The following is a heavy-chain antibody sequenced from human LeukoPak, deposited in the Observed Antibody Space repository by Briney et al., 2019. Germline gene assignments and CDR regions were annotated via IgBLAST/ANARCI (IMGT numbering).Heavy chain of an antibody. CDR1: GASISSASYS. CDR3: ARGHCTSGSCSRWFDP. J-gene: IGHJ5*02. CDR2: IYNSGST. V-gene: IGHV4-61*02. D-gene: IGHD2-15*01. Sequence: PSETLSLTCTVSGASISSASYSWSWIRQPAGKGLEWIGRIYNSGSTNYNPSLKSRVTISVDTSKNQFSLKLSSVTAADTAVYYCARGHCTSGSCSRWFDPWGQGTLVTVSS.